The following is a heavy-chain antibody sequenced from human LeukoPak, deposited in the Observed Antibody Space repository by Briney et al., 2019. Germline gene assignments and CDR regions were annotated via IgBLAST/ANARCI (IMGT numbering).Heavy chain of an antibody. CDR3: AKDITPDGAVAEGAFDI. CDR1: GFTFDDYA. CDR2: ISWNSGSI. Sequence: SGGSLRLSCAASGFTFDDYAMHWVWQAPGKGLEWVSGISWNSGSIGYADSVKGRFTISRDNAKNSLYLQMNSLRAEDTALYYCAKDITPDGAVAEGAFDIWGQGTMVTVSS. J-gene: IGHJ3*02. V-gene: IGHV3-9*01. D-gene: IGHD6-19*01.